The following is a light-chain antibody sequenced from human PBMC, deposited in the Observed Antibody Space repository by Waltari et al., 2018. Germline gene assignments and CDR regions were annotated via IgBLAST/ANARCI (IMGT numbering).Light chain of an antibody. Sequence: QSVLTPPPPASGTPGQRGTLTCSRSASNIGGNLENWSQHLPGKAPKPLIYRSDLRPPGVPDRFSGSKSGTSASLAISGLQSEDGADYFCASWDDSLNGHWVFSGGTKVTVL. CDR1: ASNIGGNL. CDR2: RSD. CDR3: ASWDDSLNGHWV. J-gene: IGLJ3*02. V-gene: IGLV1-44*01.